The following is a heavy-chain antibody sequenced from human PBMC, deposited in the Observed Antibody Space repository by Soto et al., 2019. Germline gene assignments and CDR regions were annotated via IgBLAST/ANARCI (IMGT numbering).Heavy chain of an antibody. CDR2: MFYSGAT. Sequence: SETLSLTCTVSGGSISDISYCWGWIRQPPGKGLQWIGCMFYSGATYYNPSLKNRVTLSVDTSNNEFSLKLVSVTAPDTAVCYCARHKSGSDWLDPWGQGTLVTVSS. D-gene: IGHD2-15*01. V-gene: IGHV4-39*01. J-gene: IGHJ5*02. CDR3: ARHKSGSDWLDP. CDR1: GGSISDISYC.